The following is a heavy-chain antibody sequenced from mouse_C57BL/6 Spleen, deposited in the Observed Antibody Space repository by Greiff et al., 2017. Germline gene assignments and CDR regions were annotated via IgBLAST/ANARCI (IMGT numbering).Heavy chain of an antibody. D-gene: IGHD1-1*02. Sequence: QVQLQQSGAELVRPGASVTLSCKASGYTFTDYEMHWVKQTPVHGLEWIGAIDPETGGTAYNQKLKGKAILTADKSASTAYMERRSPTSEDSAVYYCTGVATRYFDVWGTGTTVTVSS. V-gene: IGHV1-15*01. CDR3: TGVATRYFDV. CDR2: IDPETGGT. J-gene: IGHJ1*03. CDR1: GYTFTDYE.